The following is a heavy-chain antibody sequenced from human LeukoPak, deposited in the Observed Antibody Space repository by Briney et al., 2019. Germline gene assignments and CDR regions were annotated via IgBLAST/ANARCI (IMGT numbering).Heavy chain of an antibody. J-gene: IGHJ5*01. D-gene: IGHD3-22*01. CDR2: ISGDGGST. CDR1: GLIFHDYA. V-gene: IGHV3-43*02. CDR3: ARESESSGWYDF. Sequence: PGGSLRLSCAAPGLIFHDYAIHWVRQPPGKGLEWVSLISGDGGSTFYADSVKGRFTISRDNSKNSLYLQMSSLRIEDTALYYCARESESSGWYDFWGQGTLVTVSS.